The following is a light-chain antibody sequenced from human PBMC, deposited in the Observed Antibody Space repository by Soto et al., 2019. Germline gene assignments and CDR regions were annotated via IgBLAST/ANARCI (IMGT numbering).Light chain of an antibody. CDR1: SSNFGSGYD. CDR3: QSYDTNLSAWV. Sequence: QSVLTQPPSVSGAPGQRVTLSCTGSSSNFGSGYDVQWYQRLPGTAPKLLIYANRNRPSGVPDRFSGSKSGTSASLAITGLQAEDEADYYCQSYDTNLSAWVFGGGTKLTVL. CDR2: ANR. J-gene: IGLJ3*02. V-gene: IGLV1-40*01.